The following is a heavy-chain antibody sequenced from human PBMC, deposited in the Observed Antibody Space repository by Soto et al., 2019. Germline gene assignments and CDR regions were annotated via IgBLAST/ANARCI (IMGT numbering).Heavy chain of an antibody. J-gene: IGHJ4*02. D-gene: IGHD5-18*01. CDR2: INPDSGGT. Sequence: RASVKVSCKASGYTFTAYYMHWVRQAPGQGLEWMGWINPDSGGTYYPQNFQGRVTMTRDTSITTAYMELSRLTYDDTAVYYCARVVHSAMVHFDYWGQGTLVTVS. V-gene: IGHV1-2*02. CDR3: ARVVHSAMVHFDY. CDR1: GYTFTAYY.